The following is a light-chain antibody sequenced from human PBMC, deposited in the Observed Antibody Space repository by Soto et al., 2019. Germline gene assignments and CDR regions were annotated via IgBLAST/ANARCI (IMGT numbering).Light chain of an antibody. Sequence: DIQMTQSPSSVSASVGDRVTITCRASQGSSSWLAWYQHKPGKATKLLIYAASSLQSGVPSRFSGSGAETDCTSTISSLQPEDFATYYCQQANSFPLTFGGGTKVEIK. CDR2: AAS. CDR1: QGSSSW. CDR3: QQANSFPLT. J-gene: IGKJ4*01. V-gene: IGKV1-12*01.